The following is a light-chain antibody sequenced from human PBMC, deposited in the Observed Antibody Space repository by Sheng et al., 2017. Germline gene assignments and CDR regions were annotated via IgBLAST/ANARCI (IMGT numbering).Light chain of an antibody. CDR3: TSYTNLGTFIV. CDR1: SSDVRDYDF. V-gene: IGLV2-14*03. Sequence: QSALTQPASVSGSPGQSITISCTGTSSDVRDYDFVSWYQQHPGKGPKLIIFDVTNRPSGVSDRFSGSKAGNTASLTISGLQTEDEAHYYCTSYTNLGTFIVFGGGTKLTVL. CDR2: DVT. J-gene: IGLJ3*02.